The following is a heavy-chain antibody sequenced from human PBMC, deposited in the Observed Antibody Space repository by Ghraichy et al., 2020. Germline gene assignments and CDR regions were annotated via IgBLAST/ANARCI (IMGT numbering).Heavy chain of an antibody. CDR1: GFTFSNYA. Sequence: GVLNISCAASGFTFSNYAMSWVRQAPGKGLEWVSAITGSGSSTYYGDSVKGRFTISRDNSKNTLYLQMNGLRAEDTAISYCAKDRYDFWSGNPPPYYFDYWGQGTLVTVSS. CDR2: ITGSGSST. CDR3: AKDRYDFWSGNPPPYYFDY. D-gene: IGHD3-3*01. J-gene: IGHJ4*02. V-gene: IGHV3-23*01.